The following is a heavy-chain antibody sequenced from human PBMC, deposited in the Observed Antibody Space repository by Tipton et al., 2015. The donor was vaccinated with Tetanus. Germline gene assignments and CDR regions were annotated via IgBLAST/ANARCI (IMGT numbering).Heavy chain of an antibody. J-gene: IGHJ5*01. Sequence: EVQLVQSGAEVKKPGESLKISCQASGYSFPHYYIAWVRYMPGKGLEWMGAIKPDDSDILYGPSLRGQVAISADKSIYTAYLQWSSLKASDTGIYFWARRRTNTNLFFWFESGGPGTQVIVSS. D-gene: IGHD1/OR15-1a*01. V-gene: IGHV5-51*01. CDR3: ARRRTNTNLFFWFES. CDR1: GYSFPHYY. CDR2: IKPDDSDI.